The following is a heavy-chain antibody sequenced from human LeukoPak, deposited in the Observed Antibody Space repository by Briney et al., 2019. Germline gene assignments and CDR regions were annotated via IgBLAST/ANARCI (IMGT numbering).Heavy chain of an antibody. CDR1: TFTVSTNF. V-gene: IGHV3-48*04. CDR2: ISSSSSTI. J-gene: IGHJ3*02. D-gene: IGHD3-22*01. Sequence: PGGSLRLSCVASTFTVSTNFMSWVRQAPGKGLEWVSYISSSSSTIYYADSVKGRFTISRDNAKNSLYLQMNSLRAEDTAVYYCARDSSDSSGYYSSDAFDIWGQGTMVTVSS. CDR3: ARDSSDSSGYYSSDAFDI.